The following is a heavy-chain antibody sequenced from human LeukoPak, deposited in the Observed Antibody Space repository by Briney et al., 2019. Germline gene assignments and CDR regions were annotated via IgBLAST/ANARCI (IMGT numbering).Heavy chain of an antibody. CDR3: ARGGFGTMVRGVISSPRPLDY. D-gene: IGHD3-10*01. CDR1: GGSISSGGYY. J-gene: IGHJ4*02. CDR2: IYHSGST. V-gene: IGHV4-30-2*01. Sequence: PSQTLSLTCTVSGGSISSGGYYWSWIRQPPGKGLEWIGYIYHSGSTNYNPSLKSRVTISVDTSKNQFSLKLSSVTAADTAVYYCARGGFGTMVRGVISSPRPLDYWGQGTLVTVSS.